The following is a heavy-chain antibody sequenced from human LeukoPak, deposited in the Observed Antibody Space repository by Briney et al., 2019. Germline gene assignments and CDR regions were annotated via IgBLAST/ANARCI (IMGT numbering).Heavy chain of an antibody. CDR2: IYPGDSDT. J-gene: IGHJ3*02. Sequence: GESLKISCKGSGYSFTTYWIGWVRQMPGKGLEWMGVIYPGDSDTRYSPSFQGQVTISADKSISTAYLEWSSLKASDTAIYYCARPYDSGRSDAFDMWGQGTMVTVSS. CDR3: ARPYDSGRSDAFDM. CDR1: GYSFTTYW. V-gene: IGHV5-51*01. D-gene: IGHD3-22*01.